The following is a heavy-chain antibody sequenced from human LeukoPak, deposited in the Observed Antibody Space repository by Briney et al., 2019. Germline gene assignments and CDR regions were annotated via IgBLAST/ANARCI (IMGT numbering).Heavy chain of an antibody. V-gene: IGHV1-2*02. J-gene: IGHJ4*02. CDR1: GYTFSDYY. Sequence: ASVKVSCKPSGYTFSDYYIHWVRQAPGQGREGMGWFNPPSGGTRYAQRFQGRVTMTSDTSSSTAYMDLSRLTSADTAMYYCAREGSGSRFLDYWGQGTLVTVSS. D-gene: IGHD3-22*01. CDR3: AREGSGSRFLDY. CDR2: FNPPSGGT.